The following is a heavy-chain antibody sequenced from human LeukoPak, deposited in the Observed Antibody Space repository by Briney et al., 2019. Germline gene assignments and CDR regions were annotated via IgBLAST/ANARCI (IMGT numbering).Heavy chain of an antibody. D-gene: IGHD3-22*01. Sequence: GGSLRLSCAASGFTFSGSAMNWVRQAPGKGLEWVSYISSSSSTIYYADYVKGRFTISRDNAKHSLYLEMNSLGDEDTAVYYCARGIYYYDSSGYYPYMDVWGKGTTVAVSS. J-gene: IGHJ6*03. CDR3: ARGIYYYDSSGYYPYMDV. CDR1: GFTFSGSA. V-gene: IGHV3-48*02. CDR2: ISSSSSTI.